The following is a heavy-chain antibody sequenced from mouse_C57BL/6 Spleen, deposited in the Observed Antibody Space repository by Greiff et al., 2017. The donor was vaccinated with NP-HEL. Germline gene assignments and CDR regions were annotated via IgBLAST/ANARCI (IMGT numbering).Heavy chain of an antibody. V-gene: IGHV1-55*01. CDR2: IYPGSGRT. CDR1: GYTFTSYW. Sequence: QVQLQQPGAELVKPGASVKMSCKASGYTFTSYWITWVKQRPGQGLEWIGDIYPGSGRTNYNEKFKSKATLTVDTSSSTAYMQLGSLISEDSAVYYCARGMITPDWYFDVWGTGTTVTVSS. D-gene: IGHD2-4*01. CDR3: ARGMITPDWYFDV. J-gene: IGHJ1*03.